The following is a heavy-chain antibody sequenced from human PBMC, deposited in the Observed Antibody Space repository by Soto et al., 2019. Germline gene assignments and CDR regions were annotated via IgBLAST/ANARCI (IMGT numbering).Heavy chain of an antibody. V-gene: IGHV3-33*01. Sequence: PGGSLRLSCAASGFTFSNYGMHWVRQAPGKGLEWVAVIWYDGSNKYYADSVKGRFTISRDNSKNTLYLQMNSLRAEDTAVYYCASEYCSGGSCLYRAFDYWGQGTLVTVSS. CDR3: ASEYCSGGSCLYRAFDY. CDR2: IWYDGSNK. D-gene: IGHD2-15*01. CDR1: GFTFSNYG. J-gene: IGHJ4*02.